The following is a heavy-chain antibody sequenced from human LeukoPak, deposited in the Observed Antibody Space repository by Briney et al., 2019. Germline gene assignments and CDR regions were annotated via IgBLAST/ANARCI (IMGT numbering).Heavy chain of an antibody. D-gene: IGHD2-8*02. Sequence: GGSLRLSCAASGFSFSTYDMHWVRQTPGGGLEWVSGIGTSGDTHYPDSVEGRFTISRENAKNFLYLQMNSLRAGDTAVYYCTRGFYCTDHSCYVNGEFDYWGQGTLATVFS. CDR3: TRGFYCTDHSCYVNGEFDY. CDR1: GFSFSTYD. J-gene: IGHJ4*02. V-gene: IGHV3-13*01. CDR2: IGTSGDT.